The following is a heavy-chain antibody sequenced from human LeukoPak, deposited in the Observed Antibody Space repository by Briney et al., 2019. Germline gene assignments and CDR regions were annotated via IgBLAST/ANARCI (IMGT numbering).Heavy chain of an antibody. Sequence: AESLKISCKGSGYSITNYWIAWVRQMPGKGLEWMGIIYPDDSDTRYSPSFQGQVTISVDKSIRTAYLQWSSLKASDTAMYYCARRSSSSWDFDYWGQGTLVTVSS. CDR3: ARRSSSSWDFDY. V-gene: IGHV5-51*01. D-gene: IGHD6-13*01. CDR2: IYPDDSDT. J-gene: IGHJ4*02. CDR1: GYSITNYW.